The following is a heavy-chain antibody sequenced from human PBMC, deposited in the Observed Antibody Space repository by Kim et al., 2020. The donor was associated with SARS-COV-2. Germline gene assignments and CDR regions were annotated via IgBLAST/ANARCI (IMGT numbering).Heavy chain of an antibody. Sequence: YAQGFTGRFVFSLDTSVSTAYLQISSLKAEDTAVYYCARDPLRIDRYYFDYWGQGTLVTVSS. V-gene: IGHV7-4-1*02. CDR3: ARDPLRIDRYYFDY. J-gene: IGHJ4*02. D-gene: IGHD3-22*01.